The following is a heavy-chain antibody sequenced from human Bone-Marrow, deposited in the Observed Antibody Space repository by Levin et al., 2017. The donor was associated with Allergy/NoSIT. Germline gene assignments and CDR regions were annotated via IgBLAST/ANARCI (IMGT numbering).Heavy chain of an antibody. CDR1: GFTFSSHD. D-gene: IGHD6-13*01. J-gene: IGHJ4*02. CDR3: ARDKVREQQLVKPDY. V-gene: IGHV3-48*01. CDR2: ISSSSSII. Sequence: LSLTCAASGFTFSSHDMNWVRQAPGKGLGWVSFISSSSSIIHYADTVKGRITISRDNAKNSLYLQMNSLSAEDTAVYYCARDKVREQQLVKPDYWGQGTLVTVSS.